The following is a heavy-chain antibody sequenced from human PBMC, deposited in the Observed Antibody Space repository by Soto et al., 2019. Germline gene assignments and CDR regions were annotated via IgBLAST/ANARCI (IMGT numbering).Heavy chain of an antibody. D-gene: IGHD2-8*01. CDR1: GFTFSAYS. V-gene: IGHV3-48*02. Sequence: GGSLRLSCAASGFTFSAYSMNWARQAPGKGLEWASYITAGSDTVFYADSVKGRFTISRDNAKKSLYLQMNSLRDEDTAVYYCARDNGMAGSSDPWGPGTLVTVSS. J-gene: IGHJ5*02. CDR2: ITAGSDTV. CDR3: ARDNGMAGSSDP.